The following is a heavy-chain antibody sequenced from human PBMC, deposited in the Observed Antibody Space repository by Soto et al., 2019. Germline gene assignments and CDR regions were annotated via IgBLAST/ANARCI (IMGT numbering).Heavy chain of an antibody. V-gene: IGHV1-3*01. CDR1: GYTFTTYV. CDR3: ARVGQYYYGMDV. J-gene: IGHJ6*02. CDR2: INAGNDNT. D-gene: IGHD3-3*01. Sequence: QVQLVQSGAEVKKPGALVKVSCKASGYTFTTYVMHWVRQAPGQRLEWMGWINAGNDNTKYSQKFQGRVTITRDTSASTVYMELSSLSSEDTAVYYCARVGQYYYGMDVWGQGTTVTVPS.